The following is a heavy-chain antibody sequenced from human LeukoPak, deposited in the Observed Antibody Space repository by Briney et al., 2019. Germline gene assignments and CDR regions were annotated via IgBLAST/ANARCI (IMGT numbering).Heavy chain of an antibody. Sequence: SETLSLTCTVSGGSISNYRWSWVRQPPGKGLEWTGFIYTTGSSDYNPSLKSRVTMSVDTSQNQVSMELRFLTAADTALYYCATSYDVKTAPYDLWGQGTLVTVSS. V-gene: IGHV4-4*09. D-gene: IGHD3-3*01. CDR3: ATSYDVKTAPYDL. CDR2: IYTTGSS. J-gene: IGHJ5*02. CDR1: GGSISNYR.